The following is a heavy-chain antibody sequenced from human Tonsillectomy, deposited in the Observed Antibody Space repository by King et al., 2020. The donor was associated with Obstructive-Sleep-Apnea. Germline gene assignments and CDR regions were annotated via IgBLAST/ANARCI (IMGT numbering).Heavy chain of an antibody. D-gene: IGHD2-2*03. J-gene: IGHJ6*02. CDR1: GGSIGSSSYY. CDR2: INYSGST. CDR3: ARLDIEYSYQYGMDV. Sequence: RLQLQESGPGLVKPSETLSLTCTVSGGSIGSSSYYWGWIRQPPGKGLEWIGSINYSGSTYYNPSLRSRVTISVDTSKNRLSLRLTSVTAADTAVYYCARLDIEYSYQYGMDVWGQGTTVTVSS. V-gene: IGHV4-39*06.